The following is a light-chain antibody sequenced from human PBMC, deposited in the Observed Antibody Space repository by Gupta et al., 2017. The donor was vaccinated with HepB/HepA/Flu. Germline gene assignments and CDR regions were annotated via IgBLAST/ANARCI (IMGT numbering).Light chain of an antibody. Sequence: GSPGQSITISCTGTSSDVGGHNYVSWYQQHPGKAPKLMIYDVSNRPSGVSNRFSGSKSGNTASLTISGLQAEDEADYYFSSYTSSSTLVFGGGTKLTVL. CDR2: DVS. CDR1: SSDVGGHNY. J-gene: IGLJ2*01. V-gene: IGLV2-14*03. CDR3: SSYTSSSTLV.